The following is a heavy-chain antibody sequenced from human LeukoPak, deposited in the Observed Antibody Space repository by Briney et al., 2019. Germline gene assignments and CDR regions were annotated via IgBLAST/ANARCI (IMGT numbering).Heavy chain of an antibody. D-gene: IGHD6-19*01. CDR1: GYTFSNYG. CDR3: ARGGTPVAGNSFIWYMDV. Sequence: ASVKVSCKASGYTFSNYGLTWVRQAPGQGLEWMGWITADNGNTNCAQKFQGRVTMTTDTSTSTASMDLRSLTSDDTAVYYCARGGTPVAGNSFIWYMDVWGQGTTVTVSS. V-gene: IGHV1-18*01. J-gene: IGHJ6*03. CDR2: ITADNGNT.